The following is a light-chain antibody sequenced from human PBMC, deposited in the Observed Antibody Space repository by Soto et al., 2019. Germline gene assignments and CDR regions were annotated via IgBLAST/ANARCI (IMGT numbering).Light chain of an antibody. CDR1: SSDVGGSNY. J-gene: IGLJ1*01. CDR2: EVS. Sequence: QSALTQPASVSGSPGQSNTISCTGTSSDVGGSNYVSWYQQHPAKTPKLMIYEVSNRPSGVSNRFSGSKSGNTASLTISGLHAEDEADYYCSSYTSSITLDVFGTGTKVTVL. CDR3: SSYTSSITLDV. V-gene: IGLV2-14*01.